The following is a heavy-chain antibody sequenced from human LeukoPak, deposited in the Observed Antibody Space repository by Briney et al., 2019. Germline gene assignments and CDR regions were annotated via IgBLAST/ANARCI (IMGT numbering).Heavy chain of an antibody. Sequence: SETLSLTCTVSGASISSSAYYWGWIRQPPGKGLEWIGSIGGSNYYRGSTYYDPSLKSRVTIHVDTSKDQFSLKLSSVTAADTAVYYCARLETSVTEHNWFDPWGQGTLVTVSS. CDR2: IGGSNYYRGST. D-gene: IGHD2-21*02. V-gene: IGHV4-39*01. CDR3: ARLETSVTEHNWFDP. CDR1: GASISSSAYY. J-gene: IGHJ5*02.